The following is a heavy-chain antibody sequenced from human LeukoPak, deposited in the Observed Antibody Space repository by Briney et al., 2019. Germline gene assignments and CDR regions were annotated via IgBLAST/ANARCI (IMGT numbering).Heavy chain of an antibody. J-gene: IGHJ4*02. CDR2: ISSSSSYI. V-gene: IGHV3-21*01. Sequence: SGGSLRLSCAASGFTFGSYSMNWVRQAPGKGLEWVSSISSSSSYIYYADSVEGRFTISRDNAKNSLYLQMNSLRAEDTAVYYCAYGSGSFDYWGQGTLVTVSS. CDR3: AYGSGSFDY. D-gene: IGHD3-10*01. CDR1: GFTFGSYS.